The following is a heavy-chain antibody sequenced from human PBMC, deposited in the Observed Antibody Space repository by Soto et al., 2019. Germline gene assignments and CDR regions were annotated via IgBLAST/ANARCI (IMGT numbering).Heavy chain of an antibody. CDR1: GYTFTSYG. D-gene: IGHD2-2*01. CDR3: ARDVSRYCSSTSCSQGFDP. V-gene: IGHV1-18*01. Sequence: QVPLVQSGAEVKKPGASVKVSCKASGYTFTSYGISWVRQAPGQGLEWLGWISAYNGNTNYAQKLQGRVTMTTDTSTSTAYMELRSLRSDDTAVYYCARDVSRYCSSTSCSQGFDPWGQGTLVTVSS. CDR2: ISAYNGNT. J-gene: IGHJ5*02.